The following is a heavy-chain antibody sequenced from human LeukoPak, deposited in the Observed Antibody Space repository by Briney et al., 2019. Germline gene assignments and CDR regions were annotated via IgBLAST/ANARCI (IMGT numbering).Heavy chain of an antibody. D-gene: IGHD6-13*01. CDR3: ARLFSSSWYRGAFDL. CDR2: IYYSGNT. V-gene: IGHV4-39*01. CDR1: GGSISSSSYY. Sequence: SETLSLTCTVSGGSISSSSYYWGWIRQPPGKGLEWIGSIYYSGNTYYNPSLKSRVTISVDTSKNQFSLKLSSVTAADTAVYYGARLFSSSWYRGAFDLWGQGTMVTVSS. J-gene: IGHJ3*01.